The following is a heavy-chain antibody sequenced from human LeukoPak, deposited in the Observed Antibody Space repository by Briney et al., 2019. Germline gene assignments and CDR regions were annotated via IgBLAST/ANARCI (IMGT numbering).Heavy chain of an antibody. Sequence: GGSLRLSCAASGFTFSSYAMSWVRQPPGKGLGWGSAISGSGGSTYYADSLKGRFTIARDNSKNTLYLQMNSLRAEDTAVYYCAKVPNEWDLVDYWGQGTLGTVSS. CDR3: AKVPNEWDLVDY. CDR2: ISGSGGST. D-gene: IGHD1-1*01. J-gene: IGHJ4*02. V-gene: IGHV3-23*01. CDR1: GFTFSSYA.